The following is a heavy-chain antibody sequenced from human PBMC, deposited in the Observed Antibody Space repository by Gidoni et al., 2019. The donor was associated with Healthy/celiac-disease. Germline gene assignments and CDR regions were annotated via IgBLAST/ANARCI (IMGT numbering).Heavy chain of an antibody. J-gene: IGHJ4*02. CDR3: AKAVVRGVITN. CDR1: GFTFISYG. V-gene: IGHV3-30*18. Sequence: QVQLVESGGGVVQPGRSLRLSCAASGFTFISYGMHWVRQAPGKGLEWVAVISYDGSNKYYADSVKGRFTISRDNSKNTLYLQMNSLRAEDTAVYYCAKAVVRGVITNWCQGTLVTVSS. CDR2: ISYDGSNK. D-gene: IGHD3-10*01.